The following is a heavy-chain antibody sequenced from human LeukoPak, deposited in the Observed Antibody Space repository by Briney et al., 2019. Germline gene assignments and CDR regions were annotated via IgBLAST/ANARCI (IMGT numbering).Heavy chain of an antibody. CDR2: INHSGST. CDR1: GGSFSGYY. Sequence: KPSETLSLTCAVYGGSFSGYYWSWIRQPPGEGLEWIGEINHSGSTNYNPSLKSRVTISVDTSKNQFSLKLSSVTAADTAVYYCARGPKGGSYHNWFDPWGQGTLVTVSS. D-gene: IGHD1-26*01. J-gene: IGHJ5*02. V-gene: IGHV4-34*01. CDR3: ARGPKGGSYHNWFDP.